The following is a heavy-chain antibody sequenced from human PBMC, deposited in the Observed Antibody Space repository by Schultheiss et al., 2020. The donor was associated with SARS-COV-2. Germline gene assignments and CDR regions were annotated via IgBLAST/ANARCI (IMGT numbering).Heavy chain of an antibody. J-gene: IGHJ1*01. CDR3: AKTFAGFGESFRSDFQH. CDR2: IGTAGDT. CDR1: GFTFSSYD. V-gene: IGHV3-13*01. Sequence: GGSLRLSCAASGFTFSSYDMHWVRQGTGKGLEWVSAIGTAGDTYYPGSVKGRFTISRDNSKNTLYLQMNSLRAEDTAVYYCAKTFAGFGESFRSDFQHWGQGTLVTVSS. D-gene: IGHD3-10*01.